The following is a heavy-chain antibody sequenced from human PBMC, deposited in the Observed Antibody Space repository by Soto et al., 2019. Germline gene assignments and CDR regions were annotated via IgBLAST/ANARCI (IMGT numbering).Heavy chain of an antibody. J-gene: IGHJ3*02. V-gene: IGHV4-59*01. CDR2: IYYSGST. CDR1: GGSISSYY. Sequence: SETLSLTCTVSGGSISSYYWSWIRQPPGKGLEWIGYIYYSGSTNYNPSLKSRITISVDTSKNQFSIKMSSVTAADTAVYYCARRYGSAFDIWGQGTMVT. D-gene: IGHD3-10*01. CDR3: ARRYGSAFDI.